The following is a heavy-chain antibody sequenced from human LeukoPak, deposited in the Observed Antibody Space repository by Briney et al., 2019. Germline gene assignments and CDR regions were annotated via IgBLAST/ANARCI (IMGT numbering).Heavy chain of an antibody. V-gene: IGHV1-18*01. J-gene: IGHJ3*02. D-gene: IGHD5-18*01. CDR2: ISAYNGNT. Sequence: ASVKVSCKASGYTFTSYGISWVRQAPGQGLEWMGWISAYNGNTNYAQKLQGRVTMTTDTSTSTAYMELRSLRSDDTAVYYCARDIQLSLEGAFDIWGQGTMVTVSS. CDR3: ARDIQLSLEGAFDI. CDR1: GYTFTSYG.